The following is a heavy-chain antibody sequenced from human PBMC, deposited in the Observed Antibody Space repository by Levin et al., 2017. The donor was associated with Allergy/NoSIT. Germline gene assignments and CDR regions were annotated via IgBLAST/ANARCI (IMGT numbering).Heavy chain of an antibody. Sequence: RTGGSLRLSCTVSGGSISSSSYYWGWIRQPPGKGLEWIGSIYYSGSTYYNPSLKSRVTISVDTSKNQFSLKLSSVTAADTAVYYCARLRIAAAEDYYMDGWGKGTTVTVSS. J-gene: IGHJ6*03. CDR3: ARLRIAAAEDYYMDG. D-gene: IGHD6-13*01. CDR2: IYYSGST. V-gene: IGHV4-39*01. CDR1: GGSISSSSYY.